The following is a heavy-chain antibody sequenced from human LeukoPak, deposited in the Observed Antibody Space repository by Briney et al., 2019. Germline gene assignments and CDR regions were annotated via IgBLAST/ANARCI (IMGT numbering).Heavy chain of an antibody. D-gene: IGHD6-19*01. J-gene: IGHJ4*02. CDR3: ARDRAIAVDVGVDY. Sequence: GGSLRLSCAASGFTFDDYAMNWVRQAPGKGLEWVSGINWNGDSTGYVDSVKGRFTISRDNAKNSLYLQVNSLRVEDTALYYCARDRAIAVDVGVDYWGQGTLVTVSS. V-gene: IGHV3-20*04. CDR2: INWNGDST. CDR1: GFTFDDYA.